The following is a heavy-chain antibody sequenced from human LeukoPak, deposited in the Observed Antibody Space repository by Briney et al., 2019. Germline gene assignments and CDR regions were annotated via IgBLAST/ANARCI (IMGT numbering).Heavy chain of an antibody. D-gene: IGHD3-3*01. CDR1: GFTFSSYA. CDR2: ISGSGGST. V-gene: IGHV3-23*01. CDR3: AKDHITIFGVVIMDPPGDLDY. J-gene: IGHJ4*02. Sequence: PGGSLRLSCAASGFTFSSYAMSWVRQAPGKGLEWVSAISGSGGSTYYADSVKGRFTISRDNSKNTLYLQMNSLRAEDTAVYYCAKDHITIFGVVIMDPPGDLDYWGQGTLVTVSS.